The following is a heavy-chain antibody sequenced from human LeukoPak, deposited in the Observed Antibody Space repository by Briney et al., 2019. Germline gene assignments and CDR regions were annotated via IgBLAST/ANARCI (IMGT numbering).Heavy chain of an antibody. CDR1: GYTFTSYG. CDR3: AASLLVTWDLPPAPDY. CDR2: ISAYNGNT. D-gene: IGHD4-11*01. Sequence: GASVKVSCKASGYTFTSYGISWVRQAPGQGLEWMGWISAYNGNTNYAQKLQGRVTMTTDTSTSTAYMELRSLRSDGTAVYYCAASLLVTWDLPPAPDYWGQGTLVTVSS. V-gene: IGHV1-18*01. J-gene: IGHJ4*02.